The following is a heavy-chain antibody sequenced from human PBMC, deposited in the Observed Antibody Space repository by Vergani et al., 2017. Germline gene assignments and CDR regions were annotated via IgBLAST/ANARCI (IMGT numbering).Heavy chain of an antibody. D-gene: IGHD3-10*01. CDR2: IRGSGGST. J-gene: IGHJ4*02. CDR1: GFTFSSYA. CDR3: AKDSGGPLDY. V-gene: IGHV3-23*01. Sequence: EVQLLESGGGLVQPGGSLRLSCAASGFTFSSYAMSWVRQAPGKGLEWVSAIRGSGGSTYYADSVKGRFTISRDNAKNSLYLQMNSLRAEDTALYYCAKDSGGPLDYWGQGTLVTVSS.